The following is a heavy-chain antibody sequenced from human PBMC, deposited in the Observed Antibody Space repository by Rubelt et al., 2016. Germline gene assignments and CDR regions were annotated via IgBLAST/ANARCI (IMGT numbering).Heavy chain of an antibody. CDR1: GVSVRNNY. V-gene: IGHV3-66*02. CDR3: APPISGYSSGWYVY. Sequence: EVQLLESGGGLVQPGGSLRLSCAVSGVSVRNNYMSWVRQAPGKGLEWVSVIYPDGSTYYPDSVKGQLIISRDNSKNTLYLQMNSLRVEDTAVYYCAPPISGYSSGWYVYWGQGTLVTVSS. D-gene: IGHD6-19*01. J-gene: IGHJ4*02. CDR2: IYPDGST.